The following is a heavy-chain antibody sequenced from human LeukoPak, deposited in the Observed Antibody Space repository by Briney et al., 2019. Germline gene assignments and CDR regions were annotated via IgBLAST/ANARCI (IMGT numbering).Heavy chain of an antibody. CDR1: RFTVSSNY. CDR2: IYSGGVT. J-gene: IGHJ2*01. V-gene: IGHV3-53*01. Sequence: PGGSLRLSCAAPRFTVSSNYISWVRQAPGKGLEWVSLIYSGGVTYYADSVKGRFIISRDNSKNTLFLQMNSLRAEDTAVYYCARAPSGWSDYWYFDLWGRGTLVTVSS. CDR3: ARAPSGWSDYWYFDL. D-gene: IGHD6-19*01.